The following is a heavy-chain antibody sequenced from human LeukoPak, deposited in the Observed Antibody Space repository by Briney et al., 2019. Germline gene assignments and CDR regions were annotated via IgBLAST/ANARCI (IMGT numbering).Heavy chain of an antibody. CDR1: GYTFTSYG. J-gene: IGHJ4*02. V-gene: IGHV1-18*01. Sequence: ASVKVSCKASGYTFTSYGISWVRQAPGQGLEWMGWISAYNGNTNYAQKFQGRVTMTRDTSISTAYMELSRLTSDDTAVYYCARGRSTYPFDYWGLGTLVTVSS. CDR2: ISAYNGNT. CDR3: ARGRSTYPFDY.